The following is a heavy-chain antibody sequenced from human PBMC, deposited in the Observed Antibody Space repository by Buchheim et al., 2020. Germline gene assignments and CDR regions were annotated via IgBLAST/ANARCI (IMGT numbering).Heavy chain of an antibody. CDR2: IGSSGSTV. Sequence: EVQLVESGGGLVQPGGSLRLSCAASGFTFSSYEINWVRQALGKGLEWVSYIGSSGSTVYYADSVKGRFTIYRDNAKIKLYLQMNSLRAEDAAVYYCVKGYCTNGVCYTDYWGQGT. J-gene: IGHJ4*02. D-gene: IGHD2-8*01. CDR3: VKGYCTNGVCYTDY. CDR1: GFTFSSYE. V-gene: IGHV3-48*03.